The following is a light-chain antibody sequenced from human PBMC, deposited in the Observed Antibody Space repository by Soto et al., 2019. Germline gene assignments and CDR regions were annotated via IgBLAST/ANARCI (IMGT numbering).Light chain of an antibody. V-gene: IGLV2-11*01. CDR3: CSHAGSYTLI. Sequence: QSALTQPRSVSGSPGQSVTISCTGTRSDVGDYKYVSWYQQHPGKVPKVMIYDVSKRPSGVPDRFSGSKSGNTASLTISGLQVEDEADYYCCSHAGSYTLIFGGGTKLTVL. CDR2: DVS. CDR1: RSDVGDYKY. J-gene: IGLJ2*01.